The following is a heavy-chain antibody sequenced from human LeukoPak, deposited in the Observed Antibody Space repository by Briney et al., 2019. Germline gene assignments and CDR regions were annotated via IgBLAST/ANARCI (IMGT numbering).Heavy chain of an antibody. D-gene: IGHD3-16*01. CDR1: GGSISSHY. Sequence: SETLFLTCTVSGGSISSHYWSWIRQPPGKGLEWIGYIYYSGSTNYNPSLKSRVTMSVDTSKNQFSLKLSSVTAADTAVYYCARAQEGEFDPWGQGTLVTVSS. CDR2: IYYSGST. J-gene: IGHJ5*02. V-gene: IGHV4-59*11. CDR3: ARAQEGEFDP.